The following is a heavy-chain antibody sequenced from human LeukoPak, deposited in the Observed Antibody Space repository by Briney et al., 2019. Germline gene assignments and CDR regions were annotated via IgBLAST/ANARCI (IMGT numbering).Heavy chain of an antibody. Sequence: SGTLSLTCTVSGGSISNSNYYWGWFRQPPGKGLAWIGSIYYSGSTYYNPSLKSRVTISVDTSKNQFSLELSSVTAADTAVYYCARLPISMTTPFDYGGQGTLVTVSS. D-gene: IGHD4-11*01. CDR2: IYYSGST. V-gene: IGHV4-39*01. J-gene: IGHJ4*02. CDR3: ARLPISMTTPFDY. CDR1: GGSISNSNYY.